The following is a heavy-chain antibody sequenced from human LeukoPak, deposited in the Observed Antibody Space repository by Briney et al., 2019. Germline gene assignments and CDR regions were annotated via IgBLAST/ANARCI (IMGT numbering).Heavy chain of an antibody. Sequence: PGGSLRLSCKGFGFTFGDFAMSWFRQAPGKGLEWVGFIRSKAYGGTTEYAASVKGRFTISRDDSKSIAYLQMNSLNTEDTAVYYCNRDRQTSSWYGNDYWGQGTLVTVSS. CDR3: NRDRQTSSWYGNDY. J-gene: IGHJ4*02. CDR1: GFTFGDFA. V-gene: IGHV3-49*03. CDR2: IRSKAYGGTT. D-gene: IGHD6-13*01.